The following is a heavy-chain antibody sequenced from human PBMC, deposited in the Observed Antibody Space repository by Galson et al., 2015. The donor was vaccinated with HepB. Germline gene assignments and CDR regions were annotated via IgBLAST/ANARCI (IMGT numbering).Heavy chain of an antibody. V-gene: IGHV4-59*08. Sequence: SETLSLTCTVSGDSTSSYYWSWIRQPPGKGLEWVGNIYYSGSTNYNPSLESRLSMSIDTSKNQLSLKLRSVTAADTAVYYCGGDSVGYYGVPDYWGQGTVVTVSS. CDR2: IYYSGST. D-gene: IGHD3-22*01. J-gene: IGHJ4*02. CDR3: GGDSVGYYGVPDY. CDR1: GDSTSSYY.